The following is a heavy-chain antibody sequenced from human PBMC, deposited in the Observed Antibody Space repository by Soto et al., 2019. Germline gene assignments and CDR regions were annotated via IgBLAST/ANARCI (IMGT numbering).Heavy chain of an antibody. Sequence: SQTLSLTCAISGDSVSSNSAAWNWIRQSPSRGLEWLGRTYYSSKWYNDYAVSVKSRITINPDTSKIQFSLQLNSVTPEDTAVYYCARAKREGIAAAAGAFDIWGQGTMVTVSS. CDR3: ARAKREGIAAAAGAFDI. D-gene: IGHD6-13*01. CDR1: GDSVSSNSAA. CDR2: TYYSSKWYN. J-gene: IGHJ3*02. V-gene: IGHV6-1*01.